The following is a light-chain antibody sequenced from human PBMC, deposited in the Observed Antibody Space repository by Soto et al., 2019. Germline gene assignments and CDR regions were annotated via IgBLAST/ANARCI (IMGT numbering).Light chain of an antibody. CDR2: AAS. CDR1: QAISIY. CDR3: QKYNSAPPT. Sequence: DIQMTQSPSSLSTSVGDRVTITCRASQAISIYLAWYQQKPGKVPKLLIYAASTVQSGVPSRFSGSGSGTDFTLTISSLQPEDVATYYCQKYNSAPPTFGQGTKVEIK. J-gene: IGKJ1*01. V-gene: IGKV1-27*01.